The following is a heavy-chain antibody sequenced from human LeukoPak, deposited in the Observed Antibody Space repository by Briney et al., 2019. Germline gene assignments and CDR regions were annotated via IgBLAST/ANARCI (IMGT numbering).Heavy chain of an antibody. J-gene: IGHJ4*02. V-gene: IGHV4-34*01. D-gene: IGHD7-27*01. CDR1: GGSFSGYY. CDR3: ARATRRDWGQYYFDY. Sequence: SETLSLTCAVYGGSFSGYYWSWIRQSPGKGLEWIGEINHSRTTNCNPSLKSQVTISVDTSKNQFSLKLTSVTAADTAVYYCARATRRDWGQYYFDYWGQGTLVTVSS. CDR2: INHSRTT.